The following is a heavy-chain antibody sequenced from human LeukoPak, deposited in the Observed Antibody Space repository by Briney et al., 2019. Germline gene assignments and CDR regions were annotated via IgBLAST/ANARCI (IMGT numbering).Heavy chain of an antibody. CDR1: GFTFSTYG. CDR3: AKKRGIYDFNYYYMDV. J-gene: IGHJ6*03. CDR2: IRYDGSKT. D-gene: IGHD3-3*01. Sequence: GGSLRLSCAASGFTFSTYGIHWARQAPGKGPEWVAFIRYDGSKTHYADSVKGRFTISRDNSQNTLYLQMNSLRAEDTAVYYCAKKRGIYDFNYYYMDVWGKGTTVTVSS. V-gene: IGHV3-30*02.